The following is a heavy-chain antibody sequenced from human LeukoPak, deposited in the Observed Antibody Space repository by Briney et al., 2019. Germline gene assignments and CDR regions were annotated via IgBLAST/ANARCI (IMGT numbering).Heavy chain of an antibody. Sequence: SETLSLTCTVSGYSISSGYYWGWIRQPPGKGLEWIGSIYHSGSTYYNPSLKSRVTISVDTSKNQFSLKLSSVTAADTAVYYCARVYYDSSGYYSHNFDYWGQGTLVTVSS. CDR1: GYSISSGYY. D-gene: IGHD3-22*01. J-gene: IGHJ4*02. CDR3: ARVYYDSSGYYSHNFDY. V-gene: IGHV4-38-2*02. CDR2: IYHSGST.